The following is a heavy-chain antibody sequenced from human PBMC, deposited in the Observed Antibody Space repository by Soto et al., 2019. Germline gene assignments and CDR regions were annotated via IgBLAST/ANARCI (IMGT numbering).Heavy chain of an antibody. CDR2: ISWNSGKI. CDR3: AKMVTWDSSGYYQGGFDC. D-gene: IGHD3-22*01. J-gene: IGHJ4*02. CDR1: GFTFDDDA. V-gene: IGHV3-9*01. Sequence: EMHLVESGGSLVQPGRSLTISCAASGFTFDDDAMHWVRQAPGKGLEWVSGISWNSGKIIYADSVKGRFTISRDNAKNSLHLQMNSLRPEDTALYYCAKMVTWDSSGYYQGGFDCWGQGTLVTVSS.